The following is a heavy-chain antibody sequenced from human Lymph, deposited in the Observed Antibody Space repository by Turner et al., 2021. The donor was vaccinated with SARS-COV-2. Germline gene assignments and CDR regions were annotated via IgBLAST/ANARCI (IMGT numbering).Heavy chain of an antibody. CDR1: GGSMNSNY. J-gene: IGHJ5*02. CDR3: ARETVNNWVDP. Sequence: QVQLQESGPRLVKPWETLSIPCTVSGGSMNSNYWSWIRQPPGKRLEWIGYIYYRGSTNYNPSLKSRVTISVDTSKNQFSLKLTSVTAADTAIYYCARETVNNWVDPWGQGILVTVSS. CDR2: IYYRGST. V-gene: IGHV4-59*01. D-gene: IGHD2-21*02.